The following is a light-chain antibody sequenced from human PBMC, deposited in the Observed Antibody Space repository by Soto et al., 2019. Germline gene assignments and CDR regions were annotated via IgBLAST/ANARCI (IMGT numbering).Light chain of an antibody. CDR2: DVS. CDR1: RSDVGGYDY. Sequence: QSALTQPHSVSGSPGQSVTISCTGTRSDVGGYDYVSWYQQHPDKVPELMIYDVSKRPSGVPDRYSGSKSGNTASLTISGLQAEDEADYYCCSYAGRSNFRVFGGGTKLTVL. CDR3: CSYAGRSNFRV. J-gene: IGLJ2*01. V-gene: IGLV2-11*01.